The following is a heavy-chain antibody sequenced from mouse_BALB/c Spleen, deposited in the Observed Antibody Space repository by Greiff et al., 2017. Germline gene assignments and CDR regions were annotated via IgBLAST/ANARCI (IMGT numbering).Heavy chain of an antibody. Sequence: VQLQQSGAELVRPGTSVKISCKASGYTFTNYWLGWVKQRPGHGLEWIGDIYPGGGYTNYNEKFKGMATLTADTSSSTAYMQLSSLTSEDSAVYFCARDYGSNAWFAYWGQGTLVTVSA. D-gene: IGHD1-1*01. V-gene: IGHV1-63*02. CDR3: ARDYGSNAWFAY. CDR2: IYPGGGYT. J-gene: IGHJ3*01. CDR1: GYTFTNYW.